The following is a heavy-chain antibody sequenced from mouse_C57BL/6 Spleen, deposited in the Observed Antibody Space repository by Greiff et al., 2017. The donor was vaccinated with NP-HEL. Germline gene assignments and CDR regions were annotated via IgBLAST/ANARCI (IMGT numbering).Heavy chain of an antibody. J-gene: IGHJ3*01. D-gene: IGHD4-1*01. CDR3: ARELNWDPAY. V-gene: IGHV5-17*01. CDR1: GFTFSDYG. CDR2: ISSGSSTI. Sequence: EVMLVESGGGLVKPGGSLKLSCAASGFTFSDYGMHWVRQAPEKGLEWVAYISSGSSTIYYADTVKGRFTISRDNAKNTPFLQMTSLRSEDTAMYYCARELNWDPAYWGQGTLVTVSA.